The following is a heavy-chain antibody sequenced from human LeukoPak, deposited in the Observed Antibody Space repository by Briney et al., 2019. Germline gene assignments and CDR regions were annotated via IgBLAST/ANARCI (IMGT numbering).Heavy chain of an antibody. Sequence: SQTLSLTCTVSGGSISSGGYYWSWIRQPPGKGLEWIGYIYHSGSTYYNPSLKSRVTISVDRSKNQFSLKLSSVTAADTAVYYCARAPYYDFWSGLPLGYYYYYMDVWGKGTTVTVSS. V-gene: IGHV4-30-2*01. CDR3: ARAPYYDFWSGLPLGYYYYYMDV. J-gene: IGHJ6*03. D-gene: IGHD3-3*01. CDR2: IYHSGST. CDR1: GGSISSGGYY.